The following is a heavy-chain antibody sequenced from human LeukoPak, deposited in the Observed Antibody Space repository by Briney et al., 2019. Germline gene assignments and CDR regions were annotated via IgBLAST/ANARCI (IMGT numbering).Heavy chain of an antibody. CDR2: INPNSGGT. V-gene: IGHV1-2*02. J-gene: IGHJ3*02. CDR3: AREGVVPAAIYAFDI. CDR1: GYTFTGYY. D-gene: IGHD2-2*01. Sequence: ASVKVSCKASGYTFTGYYMHWVRQAPGQGLEWMGLINPNSGGTNYAQKFQGRVTMTRDTSISTAYMELSRLRSDDTAVYYCAREGVVPAAIYAFDIWRQGTMVTVSS.